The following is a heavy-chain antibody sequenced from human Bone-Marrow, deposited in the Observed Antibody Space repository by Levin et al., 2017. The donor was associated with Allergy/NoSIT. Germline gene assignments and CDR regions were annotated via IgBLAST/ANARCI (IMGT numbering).Heavy chain of an antibody. J-gene: IGHJ6*03. Sequence: PSETLSLTCTVSGASIGTYYWGWIRQPPGRGLEWVGHVHYTGSPKYNPSLEGRVTLSRDTSKNRISLRLTSVTAADTAVYFCARVHLGRPYFFYYMDLWGKGTAVIVS. D-gene: IGHD3-3*01. V-gene: IGHV4-59*01. CDR2: VHYTGSP. CDR1: GASIGTYY. CDR3: ARVHLGRPYFFYYMDL.